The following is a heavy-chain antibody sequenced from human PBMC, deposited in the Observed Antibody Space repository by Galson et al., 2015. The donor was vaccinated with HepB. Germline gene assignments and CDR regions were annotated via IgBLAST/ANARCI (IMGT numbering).Heavy chain of an antibody. J-gene: IGHJ3*02. CDR3: ARDRKGLRNSFDI. CDR1: GYTFTSYG. D-gene: IGHD1-14*01. V-gene: IGHV1-18*01. Sequence: QSGAEVKKPGESLKISCKASGYTFTSYGISWVRQAPGQGLEWMGWISSYNGNTNYAQKFQGRVTMTTATSTSTGHMEVRSLRSDDTAVYYCARDRKGLRNSFDIWGQGTMVTVSS. CDR2: ISSYNGNT.